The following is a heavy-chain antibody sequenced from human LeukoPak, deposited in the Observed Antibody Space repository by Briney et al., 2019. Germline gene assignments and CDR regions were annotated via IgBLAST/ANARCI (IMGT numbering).Heavy chain of an antibody. CDR2: ISSSSRYI. CDR1: GFSFSNYS. CDR3: ARSLDYYGSGRFDY. J-gene: IGHJ4*02. D-gene: IGHD3-10*01. Sequence: GGSLRLSCAASGFSFSNYSMTWVRQAPGEGLEWVSSISSSSRYIYYSDSVKGRFTISRDNAKSSLFLQMNRLGAEDTAVYYCARSLDYYGSGRFDYWGRGTLLSVSS. V-gene: IGHV3-21*01.